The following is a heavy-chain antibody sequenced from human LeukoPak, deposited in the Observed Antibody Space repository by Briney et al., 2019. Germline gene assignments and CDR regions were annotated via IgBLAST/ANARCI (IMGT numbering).Heavy chain of an antibody. V-gene: IGHV3-30*18. Sequence: PGGSLRLSCAASGFTFSSYGMPWVRQAPGKGLEWVAVISYDGSNKYYADSVKGRFTISRDNSKNTLYLQMNSLRAEDTAVYYCAKDEEVAATVDAFDIWGQGTMVTVSS. CDR2: ISYDGSNK. J-gene: IGHJ3*02. CDR3: AKDEEVAATVDAFDI. D-gene: IGHD2-15*01. CDR1: GFTFSSYG.